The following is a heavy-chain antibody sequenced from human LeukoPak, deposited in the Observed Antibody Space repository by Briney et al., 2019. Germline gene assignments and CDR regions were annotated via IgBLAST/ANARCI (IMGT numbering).Heavy chain of an antibody. J-gene: IGHJ5*02. CDR2: ISAYNGNT. CDR3: ARESSIAAKEGVGPIGGGYNWFDP. V-gene: IGHV1-18*01. Sequence: ASVKVSCKASGGTFSSYAISWVRQAPGQGLEWMGWISAYNGNTNYAQKFQGRVTMTRDTSISTAYMERSRRRSDDTAVYYCARESSIAAKEGVGPIGGGYNWFDPWGQGTLVTVSS. D-gene: IGHD6-6*01. CDR1: GGTFSSYA.